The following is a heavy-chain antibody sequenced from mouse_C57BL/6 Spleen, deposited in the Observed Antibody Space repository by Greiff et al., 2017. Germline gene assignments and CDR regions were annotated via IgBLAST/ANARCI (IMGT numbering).Heavy chain of an antibody. CDR1: GYTFTSYW. CDR2: IYPGSGST. D-gene: IGHD1-1*01. Sequence: QVQLQQPGAELVKPGASVKMSCKASGYTFTSYWITWVKQRPGQGLEWIGDIYPGSGSTNYNEKFKSKATLTVDTSSSTAYMQLSSLTSEDSAVYYGASNYGSSYPRAMDYWGQGTSVTVSS. V-gene: IGHV1-55*01. CDR3: ASNYGSSYPRAMDY. J-gene: IGHJ4*01.